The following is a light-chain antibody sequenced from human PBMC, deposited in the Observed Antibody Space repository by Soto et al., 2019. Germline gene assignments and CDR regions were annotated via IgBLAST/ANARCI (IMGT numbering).Light chain of an antibody. Sequence: DIQMTQSTSSLSASVGDRVTITCRASQGISNYLAWYQQKPGKVPKLLIYAASTLQSGVPSRFSGSGFGTDFTITISSLQPEDVATYYCQKYNSAPRTFGQGTKVEIK. CDR2: AAS. CDR3: QKYNSAPRT. CDR1: QGISNY. J-gene: IGKJ1*01. V-gene: IGKV1-27*01.